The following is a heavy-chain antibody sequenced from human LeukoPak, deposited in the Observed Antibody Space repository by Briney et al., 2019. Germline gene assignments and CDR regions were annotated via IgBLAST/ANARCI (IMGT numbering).Heavy chain of an antibody. V-gene: IGHV3-23*01. D-gene: IGHD3-10*01. CDR3: AKDRPNFYETSGSYYKIKGDF. J-gene: IGHJ4*02. CDR2: ITSSGRTP. Sequence: PGGSLRLSCEASGFTFNTHAMSWVPQAPGEGLEGVASITSSGRTPYYTDSVKGRFTISRDNSKNTLYLQMNSLRGEDTAVYYCAKDRPNFYETSGSYYKIKGDFWGQGSLVTVSS. CDR1: GFTFNTHA.